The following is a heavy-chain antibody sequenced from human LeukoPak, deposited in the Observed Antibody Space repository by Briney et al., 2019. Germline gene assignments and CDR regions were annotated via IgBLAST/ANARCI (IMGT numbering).Heavy chain of an antibody. D-gene: IGHD3-9*01. J-gene: IGHJ4*02. CDR3: ARDMTGLVDS. CDR1: GFXFSNYW. CDR2: INPDGSTT. Sequence: GGSLRLSCAASGFXFSNYWMHWVRQAPGKGLVWVSRINPDGSTTNYADSVKGRFTISRDNAKNTLYLQMNSLRAEDTAVFYCARDMTGLVDSWGQGTLVTVSS. V-gene: IGHV3-74*01.